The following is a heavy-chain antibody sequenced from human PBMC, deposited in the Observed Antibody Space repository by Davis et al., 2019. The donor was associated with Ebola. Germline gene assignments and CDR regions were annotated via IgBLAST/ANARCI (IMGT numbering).Heavy chain of an antibody. V-gene: IGHV3-30*04. D-gene: IGHD6-13*01. J-gene: IGHJ4*02. Sequence: GESLKISCAASGFTFSGSAMHWVRQAPGKGLEWVAVISYDGSNKYYADSVKGRFTISRDNSKNTLYLQMNSLRAEDTAVYYCARDHIAAAGLPLLDWGQGTLVTVSS. CDR3: ARDHIAAAGLPLLD. CDR1: GFTFSGSA. CDR2: ISYDGSNK.